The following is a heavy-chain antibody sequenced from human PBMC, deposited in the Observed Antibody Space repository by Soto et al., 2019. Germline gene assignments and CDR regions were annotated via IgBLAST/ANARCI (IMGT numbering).Heavy chain of an antibody. CDR1: PPPPPPPP. CDR3: ANCRDGYNYGWFDP. D-gene: IGHD5-12*01. J-gene: IGHJ5*02. Sequence: QVQLVQSGAEVKKPGSSVKVSCKASPPPPPPPPPSWVRQAPGQGLEWMGGIIPIFGTANYAQKFQGRVTITADESTSTAYMELSSLRSEDTDVYYCANCRDGYNYGWFDPWGQGTLVTVSS. CDR2: IIPIFGTA. V-gene: IGHV1-69*01.